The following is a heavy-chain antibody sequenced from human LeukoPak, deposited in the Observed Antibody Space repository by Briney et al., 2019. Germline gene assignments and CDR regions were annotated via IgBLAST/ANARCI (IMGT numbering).Heavy chain of an antibody. Sequence: GGSLRLSCAAAGFTFSSYSVNWVRQAPGKGLEWISHISSTGTRVYYADSVKGRFTISRDGAKNSLYLQMNSLRAEDTAVYYCARASSETDWFDPWGQGTLVTVSS. CDR1: GFTFSSYS. J-gene: IGHJ5*02. CDR2: ISSTGTRV. CDR3: ARASSETDWFDP. V-gene: IGHV3-21*05. D-gene: IGHD6-6*01.